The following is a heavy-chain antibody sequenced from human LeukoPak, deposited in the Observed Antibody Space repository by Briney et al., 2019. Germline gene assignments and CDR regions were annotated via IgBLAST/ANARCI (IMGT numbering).Heavy chain of an antibody. V-gene: IGHV1-69*04. J-gene: IGHJ2*01. D-gene: IGHD4-17*01. CDR2: IIPILGIA. Sequence: SVKVSCKASGGTFSSYAISWVRQAPGQGLEWMGRIIPILGIANYAQKFQGRVTITADKSTSTAYMELSSLRSGDTAVYYCAGGVYGDYLGRYFDLWGRGTLVTVSS. CDR3: AGGVYGDYLGRYFDL. CDR1: GGTFSSYA.